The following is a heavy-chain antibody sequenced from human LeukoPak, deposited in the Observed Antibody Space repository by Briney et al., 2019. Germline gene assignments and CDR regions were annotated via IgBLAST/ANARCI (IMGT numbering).Heavy chain of an antibody. Sequence: SETLSLTCAVYGGSFSGYYWSWIRQPPGKGLEWIGEINHSGSTNYDPSLKSRVTISVDTSKNQFSLKLSSVTAADTAVYYCARGLKLPDDYWGQGTLVTVSS. V-gene: IGHV4-34*01. J-gene: IGHJ4*02. D-gene: IGHD2-15*01. CDR3: ARGLKLPDDY. CDR1: GGSFSGYY. CDR2: INHSGST.